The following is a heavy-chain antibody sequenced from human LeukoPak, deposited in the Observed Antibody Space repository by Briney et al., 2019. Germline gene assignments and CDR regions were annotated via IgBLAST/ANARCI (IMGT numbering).Heavy chain of an antibody. CDR3: AREGGSYDFWSGYPGAYYYGMDV. V-gene: IGHV4-61*01. D-gene: IGHD3-3*01. Sequence: SETLSLTCTVSGGSVSSGSYYWSWIRQPPGKGLEWIGYIYYSGSTNYNPSLKSRVTISVDTSKNKFSLKLSSVTAADTAVYYCAREGGSYDFWSGYPGAYYYGMDVWGQGTTVTVSS. CDR1: GGSVSSGSYY. CDR2: IYYSGST. J-gene: IGHJ6*02.